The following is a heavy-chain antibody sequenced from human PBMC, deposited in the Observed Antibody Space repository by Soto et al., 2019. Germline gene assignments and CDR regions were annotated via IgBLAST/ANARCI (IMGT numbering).Heavy chain of an antibody. CDR1: GGTCISYA. V-gene: IGHV3-23*01. Sequence: VGSLRLSCAASGGTCISYAMSWVRQAPGKGLEWVSAISGSGGSTYYADSVKGRFTISRDNSKNTLYLQMNSLRAEDTAVYYCAKDHRPYGENYYYYGMDVWGQGTTVTVSS. D-gene: IGHD4-17*01. CDR2: ISGSGGST. CDR3: AKDHRPYGENYYYYGMDV. J-gene: IGHJ6*02.